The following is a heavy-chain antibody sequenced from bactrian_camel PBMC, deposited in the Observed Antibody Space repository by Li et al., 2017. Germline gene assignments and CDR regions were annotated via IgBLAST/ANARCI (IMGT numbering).Heavy chain of an antibody. CDR2: TYIGGSTR. CDR3: AADLPERPDAPRELRGPCRERKYSH. Sequence: VQLVESGGDSVQTGGSLRLSCVVNGLSSFNRCMAWFRQTPGKEREGVAATYIGGSTRFYADSVNGRFTISRDNDQNTLSLQMIELKPEDTAMYYCAADLPERPDAPRELRGPCRERKYSHWGQGTQVTVS. V-gene: IGHV3S31*01. D-gene: IGHD2*01. CDR1: GLSSFNRC. J-gene: IGHJ4*01.